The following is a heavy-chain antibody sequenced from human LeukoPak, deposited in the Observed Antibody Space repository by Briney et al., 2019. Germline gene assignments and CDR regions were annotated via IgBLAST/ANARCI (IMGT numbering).Heavy chain of an antibody. CDR3: AKMGGHFYDSSNYDPNWFDH. D-gene: IGHD3-22*01. CDR2: VYHSGRT. V-gene: IGHV4-59*01. CDR1: GGSIRPNY. Sequence: SETLSLTCTVSGGSIRPNYWSWIRQAPQKGLEWIGYVYHSGRTNVGPSPKSRATISVDMSQNQISLKLTSVTAADTALYYCAKMGGHFYDSSNYDPNWFDHWGQGILVTVSS. J-gene: IGHJ5*02.